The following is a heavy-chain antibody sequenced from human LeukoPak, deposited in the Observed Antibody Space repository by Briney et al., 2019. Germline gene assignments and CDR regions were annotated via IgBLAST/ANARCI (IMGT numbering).Heavy chain of an antibody. V-gene: IGHV3-66*01. CDR1: GFTFSSYW. CDR3: AGRLYYDNLADFDY. Sequence: GGSLRLSCAASGFTFSSYWMSWVRQAPGKGLEWVSVIYSGGSTYSADSVKGRFTISRDNSKNTLYLQMNTVRAEDTAVYYCAGRLYYDNLADFDYWGQGTLVTVSS. D-gene: IGHD3-9*01. J-gene: IGHJ4*02. CDR2: IYSGGST.